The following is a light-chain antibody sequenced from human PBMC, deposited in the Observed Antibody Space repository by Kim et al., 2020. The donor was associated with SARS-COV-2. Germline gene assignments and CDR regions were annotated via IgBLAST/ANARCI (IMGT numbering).Light chain of an antibody. V-gene: IGLV2-14*03. CDR2: DVS. J-gene: IGLJ2*01. Sequence: GQSITNPCTGTSSDVGGYNYVSWYQQHPGKAPKLMIYDVSNRPSGVSNRFSGSKSGNTASLTISGLQAEDEADYYCSSYTSSSTLVFGGGTQLTVL. CDR1: SSDVGGYNY. CDR3: SSYTSSSTLV.